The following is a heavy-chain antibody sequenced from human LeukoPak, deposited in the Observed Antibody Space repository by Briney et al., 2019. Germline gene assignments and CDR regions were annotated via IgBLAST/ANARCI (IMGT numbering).Heavy chain of an antibody. CDR2: ISYDGSNK. D-gene: IGHD3-10*01. CDR3: GTSGSYWQVDY. CDR1: GFTFSSYG. Sequence: GGSLRLSCAASGFTFSSYGMHWVRQAPGKGLEWVAVISYDGSNKYYADSVKGRFTISRDNSKNTLYLQMNSLRAEDTAVYYCGTSGSYWQVDYWGQGTLVTVSS. V-gene: IGHV3-30*03. J-gene: IGHJ4*02.